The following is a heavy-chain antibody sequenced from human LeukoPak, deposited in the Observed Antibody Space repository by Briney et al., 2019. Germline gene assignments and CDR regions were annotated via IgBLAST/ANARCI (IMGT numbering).Heavy chain of an antibody. J-gene: IGHJ4*02. V-gene: IGHV1-18*01. D-gene: IGHD3-10*01. CDR2: VSPYNGNT. Sequence: ASVKVSCKTSGYTFTDYDITWVRQAPGQGLEWMGRVSPYNGNTYYSQRFQGRVTITKDTSTGTAYMDLRNLRTDDTAMYYCARNGRVRRVVKDLFEYWGQGTLVAVSS. CDR3: ARNGRVRRVVKDLFEY. CDR1: GYTFTDYD.